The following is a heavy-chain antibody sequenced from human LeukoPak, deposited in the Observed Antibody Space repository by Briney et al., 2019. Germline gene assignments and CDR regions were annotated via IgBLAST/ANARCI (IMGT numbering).Heavy chain of an antibody. CDR2: ISYDGSNK. Sequence: GGSLRLSCAASGFTFSSYAMHWVRQAPGKGPEWVAVISYDGSNKYYADSVKGRFTISRDNSKNTVYLQMNSLRAEDTALYYCAKLGHTSGYYARHSDYWGQGTLVTVSS. J-gene: IGHJ4*02. V-gene: IGHV3-30*04. D-gene: IGHD3-22*01. CDR1: GFTFSSYA. CDR3: AKLGHTSGYYARHSDY.